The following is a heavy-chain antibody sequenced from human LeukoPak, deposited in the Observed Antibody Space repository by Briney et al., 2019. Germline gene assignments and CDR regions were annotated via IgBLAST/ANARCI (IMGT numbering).Heavy chain of an antibody. CDR1: GFTVSSNY. Sequence: GGSLRLSCAASGFTVSSNYMSWVRQAPGKGLEWVSVIYSGGSTYYADSVKGRFTISRDNSKNTLYLQMNSLRAEDTAVYYCARGARGYSYGLYYDSSGSLDYWGQGTLVTVSS. D-gene: IGHD3-22*01. CDR3: ARGARGYSYGLYYDSSGSLDY. CDR2: IYSGGST. J-gene: IGHJ4*02. V-gene: IGHV3-66*01.